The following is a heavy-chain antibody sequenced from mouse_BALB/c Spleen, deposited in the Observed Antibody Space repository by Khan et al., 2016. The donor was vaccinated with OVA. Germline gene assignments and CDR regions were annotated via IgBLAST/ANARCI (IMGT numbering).Heavy chain of an antibody. CDR3: ARPPYFSYTLDY. Sequence: QIQLVQSGPELKKPGVTVKISCKASGYTFTSYGMNWVKQSPGKALRWMGWINTYTGEATYTDDFKGRFAFSLETSASTAYLQINNLKNEDTATYFCARPPYFSYTLDYWGQGTSVTVSS. J-gene: IGHJ4*01. CDR2: INTYTGEA. CDR1: GYTFTSYG. V-gene: IGHV9-3-1*01. D-gene: IGHD2-10*01.